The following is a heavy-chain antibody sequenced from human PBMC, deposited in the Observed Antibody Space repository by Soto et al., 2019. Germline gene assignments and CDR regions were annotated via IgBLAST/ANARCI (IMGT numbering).Heavy chain of an antibody. V-gene: IGHV4-39*01. CDR2: IYYSGST. J-gene: IGHJ4*02. Sequence: SETLSLTCTVSGGSISSSSYYWGWIRQPPGKGLEWIGSIYYSGSTYYNPSLKSRVTISVDTSKNQFSLKLSSVTAADTAVYYCARLFGLGDFWSGYYTDEYYFDYWGQGTLVTVSS. CDR3: ARLFGLGDFWSGYYTDEYYFDY. CDR1: GGSISSSSYY. D-gene: IGHD3-3*01.